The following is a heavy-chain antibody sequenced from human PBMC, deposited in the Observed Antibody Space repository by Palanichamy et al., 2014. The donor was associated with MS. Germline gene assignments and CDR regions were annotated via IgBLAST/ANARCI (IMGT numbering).Heavy chain of an antibody. CDR3: ARVPENGSGWYLYYFDY. CDR2: INPSGGNT. CDR1: GYTFSSNH. J-gene: IGHJ4*02. V-gene: IGHV1-46*01. D-gene: IGHD6-19*01. Sequence: QVLLVQSGAEVKKPGASVKVSCKASGYTFSSNHMHWVRQAPGQRLEWMGLINPSGGNTKYAQRFQGRVTVTRDTSTSTVYMELSSLRSEDTAVYYCARVPENGSGWYLYYFDYWGQGTLVTVSS.